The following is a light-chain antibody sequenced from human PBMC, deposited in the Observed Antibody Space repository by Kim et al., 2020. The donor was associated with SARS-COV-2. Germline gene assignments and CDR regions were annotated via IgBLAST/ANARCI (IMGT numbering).Light chain of an antibody. CDR1: QSVSSSY. CDR3: QQYGSSPPWT. CDR2: GAS. J-gene: IGKJ1*01. V-gene: IGKV3-20*01. Sequence: EIVLMQSPGTLSLSPGERATLSCRASQSVSSSYLAWYQQKPGQAPSLLIYGASSRATGIPDRFSGSGSGTDFTLTISRLEPEDFAVYYCQQYGSSPPWTFGQGTKVDIK.